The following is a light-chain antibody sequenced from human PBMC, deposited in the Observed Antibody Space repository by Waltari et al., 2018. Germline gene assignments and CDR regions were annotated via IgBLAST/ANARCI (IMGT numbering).Light chain of an antibody. Sequence: QSALTQPPSASGSPGQSVTTSCTGTSDDVGVYNYVSWYQQHPGKAPKFLIYQVSNRPSGVPDRFSGSKSGNTASLTVSGLQAEDEADYYCSSFAGSNAVLFGGGTKLTVL. CDR1: SDDVGVYNY. J-gene: IGLJ2*01. V-gene: IGLV2-8*01. CDR2: QVS. CDR3: SSFAGSNAVL.